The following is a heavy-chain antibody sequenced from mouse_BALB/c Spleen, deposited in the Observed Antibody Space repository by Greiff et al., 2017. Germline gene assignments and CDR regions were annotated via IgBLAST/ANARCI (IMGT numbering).Heavy chain of an antibody. CDR3: ARETYAMDY. V-gene: IGHV5-4*02. CDR1: GFTFCDYY. Sequence: EVQLVESGGGLVKPGGSLKLSCAASGFTFCDYYMYWVRQTPEKRLEWVATISDGGSYTYYPDSVKGRFTISRDNAKNNLYLQMSSLKSEDTAMYYCARETYAMDYWGQGTSVTVSS. J-gene: IGHJ4*01. CDR2: ISDGGSYT.